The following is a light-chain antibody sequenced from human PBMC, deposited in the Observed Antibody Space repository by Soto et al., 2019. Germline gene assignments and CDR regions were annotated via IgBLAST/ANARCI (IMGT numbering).Light chain of an antibody. V-gene: IGKV3-20*01. CDR3: QQYGSSPYT. J-gene: IGKJ2*01. Sequence: EIVVTQSPGTLSLSPGERATLSCRASQSVRSSFLAWYQQKPGQAPRLLIYGASSRATGIPDRFIGSGSGTDFTLTIGRLEPEDFAVYYCQQYGSSPYTFSQGTKLEIK. CDR1: QSVRSSF. CDR2: GAS.